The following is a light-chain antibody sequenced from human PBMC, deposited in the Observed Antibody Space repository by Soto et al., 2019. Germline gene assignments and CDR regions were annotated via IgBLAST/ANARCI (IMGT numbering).Light chain of an antibody. CDR1: QSVTSTY. Sequence: EIVLTQSPGTLSLSPGERATLSCGARQSVTSTYLAWYQHKPGQAPRLLIYGASSRATGIPDRFSGSGSGTDFTLTISRLEPEDFAVYYCQQYGSSPRTFGQGTKVEIK. J-gene: IGKJ1*01. CDR2: GAS. V-gene: IGKV3-20*01. CDR3: QQYGSSPRT.